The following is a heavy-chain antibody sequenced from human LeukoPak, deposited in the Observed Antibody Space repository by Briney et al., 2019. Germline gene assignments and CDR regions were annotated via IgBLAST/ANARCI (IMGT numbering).Heavy chain of an antibody. V-gene: IGHV4-39*01. J-gene: IGHJ3*02. CDR2: IYYSGTT. CDR1: GASISSTSHY. CDR3: ARPYLADAFDI. D-gene: IGHD2-8*01. Sequence: SETLSLTCTVSGASISSTSHYWGWIRQPPGKGPEWIGSIYYSGTTYYNPFLKSRITISVDTSKNQFSLRLTSVTAADTAVYYCARPYLADAFDIWGQGTMVTVTS.